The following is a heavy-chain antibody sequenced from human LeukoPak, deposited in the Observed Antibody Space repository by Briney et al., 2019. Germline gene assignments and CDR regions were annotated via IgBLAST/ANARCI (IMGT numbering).Heavy chain of an antibody. Sequence: PGGSLRPSCAASGFTFSSYSMNWVRQAPGRGLEWVSYISSSRSTIYYADSVKGRFTISRDNAKNSLYLQMNSLRAEDTAVYYCARDYLDIVVVPAAIDVWGNGTTVTVSS. CDR2: ISSSRSTI. D-gene: IGHD2-2*03. CDR3: ARDYLDIVVVPAAIDV. J-gene: IGHJ6*04. CDR1: GFTFSSYS. V-gene: IGHV3-48*01.